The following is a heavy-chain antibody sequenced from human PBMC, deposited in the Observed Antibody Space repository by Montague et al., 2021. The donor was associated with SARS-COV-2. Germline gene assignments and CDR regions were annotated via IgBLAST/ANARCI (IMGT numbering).Heavy chain of an antibody. CDR3: ARIPEYSSGGGPDWYFDL. Sequence: PALVKPTQTLTLTCTFSGFSVSTSGLCVSWIRQLPGKVLEWLALIDWDDDTYYSTSLKTRLTISKDTSKNQVVLTMTNMDPVDTGTYYCARIPEYSSGGGPDWYFDLWGRGTLVTVPS. CDR2: IDWDDDT. D-gene: IGHD6-19*01. J-gene: IGHJ2*01. CDR1: GFSVSTSGLC. V-gene: IGHV2-70*01.